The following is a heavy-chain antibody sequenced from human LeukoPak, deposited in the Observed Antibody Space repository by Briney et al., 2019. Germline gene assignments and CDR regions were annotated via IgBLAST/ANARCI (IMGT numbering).Heavy chain of an antibody. CDR1: GGSISRYY. V-gene: IGHV4-59*01. J-gene: IGHJ4*02. CDR3: ARTSHPHGSSWLFDY. D-gene: IGHD6-13*01. CDR2: IFLIVST. Sequence: SETLSLTCMVSGGSISRYYWSWIRQPPGKGVEWIGYIFLIVSTNYTPSLKSRVTISVDTSRNQFSLQLSSVTAADTAVYYCARTSHPHGSSWLFDYWGQGTLVTVSS.